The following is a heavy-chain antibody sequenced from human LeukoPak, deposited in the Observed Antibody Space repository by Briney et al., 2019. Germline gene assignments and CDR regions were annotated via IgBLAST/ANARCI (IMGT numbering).Heavy chain of an antibody. CDR3: AREDTAMGIDY. V-gene: IGHV4-61*01. CDR1: GVSVSSGSYD. D-gene: IGHD5-18*01. CDR2: IYYSGST. J-gene: IGHJ4*02. Sequence: SETLSLTCTVSGVSVSSGSYDWRWIRQPPGKGLEWIGYIYYSGSTNYNPSLKSQLTISVDTSKNQFSLKLSSVTAADTAVYYCAREDTAMGIDYWGQGTLVTVSS.